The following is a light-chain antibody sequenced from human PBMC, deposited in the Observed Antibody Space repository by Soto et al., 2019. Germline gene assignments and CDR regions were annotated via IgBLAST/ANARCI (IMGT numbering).Light chain of an antibody. CDR1: SGHSSYA. Sequence: VLTQSPSASASLGASVKLTCTLSSGHSSYAIAWHQQQPEKGPRYLMKLNSDGSHSKGDGTPDRFSGSSSGAERYLTISSLQSEDEADYYCQTWGTGVWVFGGGTKVTVL. CDR2: LNSDGSH. CDR3: QTWGTGVWV. J-gene: IGLJ3*02. V-gene: IGLV4-69*01.